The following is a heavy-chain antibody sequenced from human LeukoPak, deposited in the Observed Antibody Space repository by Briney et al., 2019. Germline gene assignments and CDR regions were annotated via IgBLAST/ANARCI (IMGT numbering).Heavy chain of an antibody. CDR1: GYTFINFD. V-gene: IGHV1-8*02. Sequence: ASVKVSCKASGYTFINFDIHWVRQGTGQGLEWVGWMNPSTDKTGYAEKFQDRVTMTRNPSISTAYMELSSLRSDDTAVYYCARGPRKGYGSGTSGYLDFWGQGTQVTVSS. CDR3: ARGPRKGYGSGTSGYLDF. D-gene: IGHD3-10*01. J-gene: IGHJ4*02. CDR2: MNPSTDKT.